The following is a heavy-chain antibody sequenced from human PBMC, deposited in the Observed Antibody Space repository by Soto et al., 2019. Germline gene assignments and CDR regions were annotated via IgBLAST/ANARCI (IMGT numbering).Heavy chain of an antibody. Sequence: QITLKESDPTLVKPTQTLTLTCTFSGFSLDSPAVGVNWIRQPPGKALEWLGLIYWDDDKQYNPSLKSRLTITRDTSKNQVVLTMTNMDPVDTATYYRAHGSGWLSDYWGQGTLVTVSS. CDR3: AHGSGWLSDY. CDR1: GFSLDSPAVG. CDR2: IYWDDDK. V-gene: IGHV2-5*02. D-gene: IGHD6-19*01. J-gene: IGHJ4*02.